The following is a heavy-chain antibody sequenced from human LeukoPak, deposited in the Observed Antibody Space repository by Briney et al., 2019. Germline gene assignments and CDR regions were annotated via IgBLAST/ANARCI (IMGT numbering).Heavy chain of an antibody. J-gene: IGHJ6*03. V-gene: IGHV3-20*04. CDR3: ARVFWGISCSSTSCYFPPYMDV. D-gene: IGHD2-2*01. CDR2: INWNGGST. Sequence: GGSLRLSCAASGFTFDDYGMSWVRQAPGKGLEWVSGINWNGGSTGYADSVKGRFTIPRDNAKNSLYLQMNSLRAEDTALYYCARVFWGISCSSTSCYFPPYMDVWGKGTTVTVSS. CDR1: GFTFDDYG.